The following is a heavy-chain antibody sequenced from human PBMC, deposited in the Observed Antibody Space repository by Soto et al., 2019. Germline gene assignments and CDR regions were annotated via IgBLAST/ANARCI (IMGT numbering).Heavy chain of an antibody. V-gene: IGHV3-33*01. CDR3: VRYHDSGSFALGY. CDR1: GCTFSNYG. D-gene: IGHD3-10*01. Sequence: SLRLYCGASGCTFSNYGMHWFRQEPGKGLEWVAVIWYDGSNKYYADSVKGRFTISRDNSKNTLYLQMNSLRAADTAVYYCVRYHDSGSFALGYWGQGTLVTVSS. J-gene: IGHJ4*02. CDR2: IWYDGSNK.